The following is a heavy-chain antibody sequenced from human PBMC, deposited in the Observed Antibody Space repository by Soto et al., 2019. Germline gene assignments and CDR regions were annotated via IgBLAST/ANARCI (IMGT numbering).Heavy chain of an antibody. J-gene: IGHJ4*02. CDR1: GFTFSSYS. CDR3: LRDPKAVAGPFDY. Sequence: GGSLRLSCAASGFTFSSYSMNWVRQAPGRGLEWVSSISSSSSYIYYADSVKGRFTISRDNAKNSLYLQMKSLRAEDTAVYYCLRDPKAVAGPFDYCGQGTLVTVSS. V-gene: IGHV3-21*01. CDR2: ISSSSSYI. D-gene: IGHD6-19*01.